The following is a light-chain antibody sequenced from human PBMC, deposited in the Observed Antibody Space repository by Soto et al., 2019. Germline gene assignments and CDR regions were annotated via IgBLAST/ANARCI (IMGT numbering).Light chain of an antibody. J-gene: IGLJ2*01. Sequence: QSALTQPPSVSGSPGQSVTISCTGTSSDVGSYNRLSWYQQPPGTAPKLIMYEVNTRPSGVPDRFSGSKSGSTASLTISGLQSDDEADYYCATWDDSLNGVVFGGGTKVTVL. V-gene: IGLV2-18*01. CDR3: ATWDDSLNGVV. CDR1: SSDVGSYNR. CDR2: EVN.